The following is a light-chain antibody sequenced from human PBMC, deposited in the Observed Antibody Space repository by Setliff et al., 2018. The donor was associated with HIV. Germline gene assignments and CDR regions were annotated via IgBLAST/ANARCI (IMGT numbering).Light chain of an antibody. CDR1: SSDVGGYNY. CDR2: DVS. CDR3: CSYAGSYKV. Sequence: QSALTQPRSVSGSPGQSVTISCTGTSSDVGGYNYVSWYQQHPGKAPKLVIYDVSKRPSGVPDRFSGSKSGYTASLTISGLQAEDEADYYCCSYAGSYKVFGTGTKVTVL. V-gene: IGLV2-11*01. J-gene: IGLJ1*01.